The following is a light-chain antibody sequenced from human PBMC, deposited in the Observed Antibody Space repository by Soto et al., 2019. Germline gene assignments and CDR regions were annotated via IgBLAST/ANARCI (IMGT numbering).Light chain of an antibody. CDR2: DVS. CDR1: SSDIGRYTY. V-gene: IGLV2-14*03. Sequence: QSALTQPASVSGSPGQSITISCTGTSSDIGRYTYVSWYQPHPGKAPKLMIYDVSDRPSGVSNRFSGSKSGNTASLTISGRQTEDESDYYCSSYTSSSALVVFGTGTKLTVL. CDR3: SSYTSSSALVV. J-gene: IGLJ1*01.